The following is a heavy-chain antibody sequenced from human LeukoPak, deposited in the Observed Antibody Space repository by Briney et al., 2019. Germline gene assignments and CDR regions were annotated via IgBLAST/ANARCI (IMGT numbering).Heavy chain of an antibody. V-gene: IGHV4-59*08. CDR1: GGSISNYY. D-gene: IGHD2-8*01. CDR3: ARHSNGGTYPLDH. Sequence: SGTLSFTCTVSGGSISNYYWSWFRQPPGKGLEWIAYIYYSGNTNYNPSLKSPDIISVDTSKNQFSLKLNSVTAADTAVYYCARHSNGGTYPLDHWGQGTLVTVSS. J-gene: IGHJ4*02. CDR2: IYYSGNT.